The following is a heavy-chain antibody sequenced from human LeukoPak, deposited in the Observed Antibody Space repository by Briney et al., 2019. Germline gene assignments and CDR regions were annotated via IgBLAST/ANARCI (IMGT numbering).Heavy chain of an antibody. Sequence: TGGSLRLSCAASGFTFTDYAMSWVRQAPGKGPEWVSGISGSGGNTYYADFVKGRFTISRDNTKNTLYLHMNSLRAEDTAVYYCAKDHYGKGCFGYWGQGTLVAVSS. J-gene: IGHJ4*02. D-gene: IGHD4-17*01. CDR2: ISGSGGNT. CDR1: GFTFTDYA. V-gene: IGHV3-23*01. CDR3: AKDHYGKGCFGY.